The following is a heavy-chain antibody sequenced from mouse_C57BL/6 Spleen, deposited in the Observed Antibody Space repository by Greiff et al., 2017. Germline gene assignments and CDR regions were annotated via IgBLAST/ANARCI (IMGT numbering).Heavy chain of an antibody. D-gene: IGHD1-1*01. V-gene: IGHV1-72*01. CDR3: ARSEDYYYGSSPYWYFEV. Sequence: QVQLQQPGAELVKPGASVKLSCKASGYTFTSYWMHWVKQRPGRGLEWIGRIDPNSGGTKYNEKFKGKATLTVDKPSSTAYMQLSSLTSEDSAVYYCARSEDYYYGSSPYWYFEVWGTGTTVTVSS. CDR1: GYTFTSYW. CDR2: IDPNSGGT. J-gene: IGHJ1*03.